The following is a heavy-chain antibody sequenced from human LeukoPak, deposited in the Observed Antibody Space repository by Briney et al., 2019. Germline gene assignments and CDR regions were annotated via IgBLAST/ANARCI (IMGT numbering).Heavy chain of an antibody. D-gene: IGHD3-3*01. CDR2: IYSGGKT. CDR1: GFTVSSNY. J-gene: IGHJ4*02. CDR3: ARDTSPGVDY. V-gene: IGHV3-53*01. Sequence: GGSLRLTCAASGFTVSSNYMSWVRQAPGKGLEWVSVIYSGGKTNYADSVRGRFTISRDNSKNTLYLQMNSLRAEDTAVYYCARDTSPGVDYWGQGTLVTVSS.